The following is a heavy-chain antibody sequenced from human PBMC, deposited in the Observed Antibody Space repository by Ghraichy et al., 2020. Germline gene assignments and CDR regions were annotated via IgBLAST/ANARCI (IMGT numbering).Heavy chain of an antibody. CDR3: ASYIY. Sequence: LTCAASGFGFSSFSMNWFRQAPEKGLEWVSAISSSGSDIYYADSVKGRFTISRDNAKNSLFLQMNGLSAEDTAVYFCASYIYWGQGILVTVSS. CDR2: ISSSGSDI. J-gene: IGHJ4*02. V-gene: IGHV3-21*06. CDR1: GFGFSSFS.